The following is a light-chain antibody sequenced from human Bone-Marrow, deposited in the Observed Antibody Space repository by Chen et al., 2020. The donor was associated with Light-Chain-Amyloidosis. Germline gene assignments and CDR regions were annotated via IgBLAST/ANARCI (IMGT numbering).Light chain of an antibody. V-gene: IGLV3-25*03. CDR2: RDT. J-gene: IGLJ2*01. CDR3: QSADSSGTYEVI. CDR1: DLPTKY. Sequence: SYELTQPPQVSVSPGQTARIPCSGDDLPTKYAYWYQQKPGQAPVLVIHRDTERPSGISERFSGSSSGTTATLTISGVQAEDEADYHCQSADSSGTYEVIFGGGTKLTVL.